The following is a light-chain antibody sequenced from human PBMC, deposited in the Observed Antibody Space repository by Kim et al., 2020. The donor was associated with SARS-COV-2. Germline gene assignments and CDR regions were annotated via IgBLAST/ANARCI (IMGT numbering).Light chain of an antibody. Sequence: ALGQTVRITCQGDSLTTYFASWYQQKPGQAPVLVFYGKNDRPSGIPDRFSAFSSGKTSSLTIAGAQAEDEADYYCNSRDSSANRWVFGGGTQLTVL. J-gene: IGLJ3*02. CDR3: NSRDSSANRWV. V-gene: IGLV3-19*01. CDR1: SLTTYF. CDR2: GKN.